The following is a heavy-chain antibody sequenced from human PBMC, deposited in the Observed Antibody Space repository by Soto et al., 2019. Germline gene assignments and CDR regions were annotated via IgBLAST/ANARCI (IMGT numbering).Heavy chain of an antibody. D-gene: IGHD2-21*01. CDR3: ARDIEVNQPLYDAFDF. Sequence: PGGSLRLSCAASGFNFDDYAMHWVRQAPGKGLEWVSGISWDSNSIGYADSVKGRVIISRDNAKNSLYLQMNSLRPEDTALYYCARDIEVNQPLYDAFDFWGQGPMVTVSS. CDR2: ISWDSNSI. V-gene: IGHV3-9*01. J-gene: IGHJ3*01. CDR1: GFNFDDYA.